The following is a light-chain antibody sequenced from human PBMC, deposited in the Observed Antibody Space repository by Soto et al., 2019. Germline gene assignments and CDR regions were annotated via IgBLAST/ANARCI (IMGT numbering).Light chain of an antibody. J-gene: IGKJ5*01. V-gene: IGKV3-20*01. CDR3: QQYGSSPIT. CDR2: GAS. Sequence: EIVLTQSPDTLSLSPGERATLSCRASQTITPTFLAWYQQKPGQAPRLLIYGASSRATGIPDRFSRSGSGTDFTLTISRLEPEDFAVYYCQQYGSSPITLGQGTRLEIK. CDR1: QTITPTF.